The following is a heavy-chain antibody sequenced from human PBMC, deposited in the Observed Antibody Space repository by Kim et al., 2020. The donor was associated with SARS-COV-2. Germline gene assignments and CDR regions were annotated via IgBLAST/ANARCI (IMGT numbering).Heavy chain of an antibody. J-gene: IGHJ4*02. D-gene: IGHD6-6*01. Sequence: GGSLRLSCAASGFTFISYAVTWVRQAPGKGLEWVSAITNSGGTTYYADSVKGRFAISRDNSKNTLYLQMNSLRAEDTAVYYCAKEYTSSSGQIDFWGQGTLVTVSS. CDR2: ITNSGGTT. CDR1: GFTFISYA. V-gene: IGHV3-23*01. CDR3: AKEYTSSSGQIDF.